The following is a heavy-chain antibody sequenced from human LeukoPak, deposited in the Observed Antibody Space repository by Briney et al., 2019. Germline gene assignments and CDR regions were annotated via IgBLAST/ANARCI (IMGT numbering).Heavy chain of an antibody. Sequence: SETLSLTCTVSGGSISNYYWSWIRQPPGKGLEWIGCIYFSGSTNYNPSLKSRVTISVDTSKNQFSLKLSSVTAADTAVYYCARVRYSYGYRTFDYWGQGTLVTVSS. V-gene: IGHV4-59*12. CDR2: IYFSGST. D-gene: IGHD5-18*01. CDR1: GGSISNYY. CDR3: ARVRYSYGYRTFDY. J-gene: IGHJ4*02.